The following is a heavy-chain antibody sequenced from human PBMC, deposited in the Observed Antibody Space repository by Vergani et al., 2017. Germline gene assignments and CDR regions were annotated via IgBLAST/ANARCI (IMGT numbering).Heavy chain of an antibody. CDR3: AKQYFVSGNYLFDY. CDR1: EFTFSNYA. D-gene: IGHD3-10*01. CDR2: ISGSGVSA. J-gene: IGHJ4*02. V-gene: IGHV3-23*01. Sequence: EVQLLESGGGLVQPGGSLRLTCAASEFTFSNYAMNWVRQAPGKGLEWVSGISGSGVSAYYTDSVKGRFTISRDNSKNMLCLQMNNLRTEDTAIYYCAKQYFVSGNYLFDYWCQGTLVTVSS.